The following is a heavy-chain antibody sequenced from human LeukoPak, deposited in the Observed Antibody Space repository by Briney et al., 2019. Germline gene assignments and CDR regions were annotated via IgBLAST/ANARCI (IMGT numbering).Heavy chain of an antibody. CDR1: GFTFSSYE. CDR3: TRDSRQQLFDY. V-gene: IGHV3-48*03. CDR2: ISSSGSTI. D-gene: IGHD4-11*01. J-gene: IGHJ4*02. Sequence: GGSLRLSCAASGFTFSSYEMNWVRQAPGKGLEWVSYISSSGSTIYYADSVKGRFTISRDNAKNSLYLQMNSLRAEDTAVYYCTRDSRQQLFDYWGQGTLVTVSS.